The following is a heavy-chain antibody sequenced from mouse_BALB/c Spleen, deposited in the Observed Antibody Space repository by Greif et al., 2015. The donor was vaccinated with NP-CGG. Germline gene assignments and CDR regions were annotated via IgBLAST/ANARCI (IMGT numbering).Heavy chain of an antibody. CDR3: ARGGYGNYFDY. V-gene: IGHV5-9-1*01. CDR2: ISSGGSYT. Sequence: EVKLVESGGGLVKPGGSLKLSCAASGFTFSSYAMSWVRQTPEKRLEWVATISSGGSYTYYPDSVKGRFTISRDNAKNTLYLQMSSLRSEDTAMYYCARGGYGNYFDYWGQGTTLTVSS. J-gene: IGHJ2*01. D-gene: IGHD1-1*01. CDR1: GFTFSSYA.